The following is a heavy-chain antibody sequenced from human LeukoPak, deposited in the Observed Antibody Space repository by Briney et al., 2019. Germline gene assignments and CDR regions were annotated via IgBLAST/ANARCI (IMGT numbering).Heavy chain of an antibody. CDR1: GGSISSYY. D-gene: IGHD6-19*01. V-gene: IGHV4-59*01. J-gene: IGHJ4*02. CDR3: ARRPFGSGWPPEVYFDY. Sequence: SETLSLTCIVSGGSISSYYWSWIRQPPGKGLEWIGYIYYSGSTNYNPSLKSRVTISVDTSKNQFSLRLSSVTAADTAVYYCARRPFGSGWPPEVYFDYWGQGTPVTVSS. CDR2: IYYSGST.